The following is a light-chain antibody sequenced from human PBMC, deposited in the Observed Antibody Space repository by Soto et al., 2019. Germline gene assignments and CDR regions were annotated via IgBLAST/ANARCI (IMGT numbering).Light chain of an antibody. V-gene: IGKV3-20*01. CDR2: GAS. CDR3: QQYGSSPPQIT. Sequence: PGERATLSCRASQSVSSSYLAWYQQKPGQAPRLLIYGASSRATGIPDRFSGSGSGTDFTLTISRLEPEDFAVYYCQQYGSSPPQITFGQGTRLEIK. CDR1: QSVSSSY. J-gene: IGKJ5*01.